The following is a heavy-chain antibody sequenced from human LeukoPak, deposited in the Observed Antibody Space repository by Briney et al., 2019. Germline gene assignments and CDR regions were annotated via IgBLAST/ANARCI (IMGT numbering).Heavy chain of an antibody. J-gene: IGHJ4*02. V-gene: IGHV4-59*01. CDR2: IYYSGST. CDR1: GGSISSYC. Sequence: PSETLSLTCTVSGGSISSYCWSWIRQPPGKGLEWIGYIYYSGSTNYNPSLKSRVTISVDTSKNQFSLKLSSVTAADTAVYYCARKGQAYYYDSSGYYYDYWGQGTLVTVSS. D-gene: IGHD3-22*01. CDR3: ARKGQAYYYDSSGYYYDY.